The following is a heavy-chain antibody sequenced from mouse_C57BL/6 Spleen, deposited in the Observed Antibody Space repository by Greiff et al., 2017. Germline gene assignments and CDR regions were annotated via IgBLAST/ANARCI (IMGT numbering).Heavy chain of an antibody. CDR2: IHPNSGST. Sequence: VQLQQSGAELVKPGASVKLSCKASGYPFTSYWMHWVKQRPGQGLEWIGMIHPNSGSTNYNEKFKSKATLTVDKSSSTAYMQLSSLTSEDSAVYYCAREGFLRAMDYWGQGTSVTVSS. V-gene: IGHV1-64*01. CDR3: AREGFLRAMDY. CDR1: GYPFTSYW. J-gene: IGHJ4*01. D-gene: IGHD1-1*01.